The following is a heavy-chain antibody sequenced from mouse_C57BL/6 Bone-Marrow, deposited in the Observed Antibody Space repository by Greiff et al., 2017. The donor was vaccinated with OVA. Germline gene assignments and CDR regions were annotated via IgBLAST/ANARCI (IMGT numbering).Heavy chain of an antibody. V-gene: IGHV6-3*01. CDR3: TERIWNYDAMDY. CDR1: GFTFSNYW. D-gene: IGHD1-1*02. CDR2: IRLKSDNYAT. Sequence: EVKLVESGGGLVQPGGSMKLSCVASGFTFSNYWMNWVRQSPEKGLEWVAQIRLKSDNYATHYAESVKGRFTISRDDSKRSVYLQMNNLSAEDTGIYYCTERIWNYDAMDYWGQGTSVTVSS. J-gene: IGHJ4*01.